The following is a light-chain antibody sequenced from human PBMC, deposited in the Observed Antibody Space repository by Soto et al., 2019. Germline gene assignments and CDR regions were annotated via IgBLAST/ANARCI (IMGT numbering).Light chain of an antibody. CDR3: QQYNNWPLT. CDR1: QSVSSN. J-gene: IGKJ4*01. V-gene: IGKV3D-15*01. CDR2: GAS. Sequence: EIVMTQSPVTLSVSLGEGATLSCRASQSVSSNLAWYQQKPGQAPRLLMYGASTRATGIPARFSGSGSGTEFTLTISSLQSEDFAVYDGQQYNNWPLTFGGVTKVEIK.